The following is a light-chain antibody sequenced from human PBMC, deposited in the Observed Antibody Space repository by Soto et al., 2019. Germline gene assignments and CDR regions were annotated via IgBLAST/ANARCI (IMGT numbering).Light chain of an antibody. CDR1: QGISIW. J-gene: IGKJ5*01. V-gene: IGKV1D-12*01. CDR3: QQANTFPLP. CDR2: AAS. Sequence: EIQMTQSPSSVSASVGDRITITCRASQGISIWIAWYQQKPGNAPKLLIYAASSLQSGVPSRFSGSGSGTHFTLTISSLQPEDFATYYCQQANTFPLPFGQGTRLEIK.